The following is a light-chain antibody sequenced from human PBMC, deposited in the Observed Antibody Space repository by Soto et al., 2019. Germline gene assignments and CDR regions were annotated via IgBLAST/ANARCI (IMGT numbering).Light chain of an antibody. J-gene: IGKJ2*01. V-gene: IGKV3-20*01. CDR1: QSVSSSY. CDR3: QQYGSSPTYT. Sequence: EIVLTQSPGTLSLSPGERATLSCRASQSVSSSYLAWYQQKPGQAHRLLIYGASSRATGIPDRFSGSGSGTYVTLTVSRLEPEVSGVYYWQQYGSSPTYTFGQGNKLEIQ. CDR2: GAS.